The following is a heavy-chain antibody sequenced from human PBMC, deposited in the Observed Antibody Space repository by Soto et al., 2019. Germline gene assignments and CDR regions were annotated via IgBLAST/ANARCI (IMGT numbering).Heavy chain of an antibody. J-gene: IGHJ4*02. CDR2: ISGSVGST. CDR1: GFTFSSYA. D-gene: IGHD2-15*01. CDR3: AKARSRVVVAATTFDY. V-gene: IGHV3-23*01. Sequence: PGGSMRLSCAASGFTFSSYAMSWVRQAPGKGLEWVSAISGSVGSTYYADSVKGRFTISRDNSKNTLYLQMNSLRAEDTAVYYCAKARSRVVVAATTFDYWGQGTLVTFSS.